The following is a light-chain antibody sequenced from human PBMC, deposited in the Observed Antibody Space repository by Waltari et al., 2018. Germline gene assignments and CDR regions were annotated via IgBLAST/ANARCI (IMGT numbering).Light chain of an antibody. J-gene: IGKJ2*01. CDR3: HQSFTTLMYT. CDR1: QSISNY. V-gene: IGKV1-39*01. Sequence: DIQMTQSPSSLSASVGDTVTITCRASQSISNYLHWYQHKPGKAPKLLIFAASSLQSRVPSRFSGSGSGRDFTLTISSLQPEDFATYYCHQSFTTLMYTFGQGTKVEMK. CDR2: AAS.